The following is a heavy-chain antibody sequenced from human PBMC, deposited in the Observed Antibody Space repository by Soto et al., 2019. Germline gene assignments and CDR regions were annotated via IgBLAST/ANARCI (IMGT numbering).Heavy chain of an antibody. D-gene: IGHD3-10*01. J-gene: IGHJ6*02. CDR3: ARDEDRQQLGGNYYYIMDV. CDR1: GGTFSNSA. CDR2: IMPIFRTP. V-gene: IGHV1-69*12. Sequence: QVQLEQSGAEVKKPGSSVTVSCKASGGTFSNSAISWVRQAPGQGLEWMGGIMPIFRTPDYAQKFQGRVTIPADESTTTAYLELRGLRSEDTAVYYCARDEDRQQLGGNYYYIMDVWGQGTTVTVSS.